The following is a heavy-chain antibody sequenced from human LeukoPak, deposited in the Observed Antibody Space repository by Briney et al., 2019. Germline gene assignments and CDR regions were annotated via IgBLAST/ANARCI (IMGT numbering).Heavy chain of an antibody. J-gene: IGHJ4*02. D-gene: IGHD6-19*01. CDR1: GFTFSDYY. Sequence: TGGSPRLSCAASGFTFSDYYMSWIRQAPGKGLEWVSYISSSGSTIYYADSVKGRFTISRDNAKNSLYLQMNSLRAEDTAVYYCASYSSGWQAFDYWGQGTLVTVSS. V-gene: IGHV3-11*01. CDR2: ISSSGSTI. CDR3: ASYSSGWQAFDY.